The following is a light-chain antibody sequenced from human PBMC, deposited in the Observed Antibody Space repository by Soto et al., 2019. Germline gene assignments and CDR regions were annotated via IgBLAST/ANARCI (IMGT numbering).Light chain of an antibody. Sequence: EIVLTQSPATLSLSPGERATLSCRASQSVSSYLGWYQQKPGQAPRLLIYDASSRATGIPARFSGSGSGTDFTLTISSLEPEDFAVYYCQHRSNWPHSFGQGTKLEIK. CDR1: QSVSSY. CDR2: DAS. J-gene: IGKJ2*01. V-gene: IGKV3-11*01. CDR3: QHRSNWPHS.